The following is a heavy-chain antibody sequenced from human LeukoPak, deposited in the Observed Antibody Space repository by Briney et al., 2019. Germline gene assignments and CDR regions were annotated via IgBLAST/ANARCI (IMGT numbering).Heavy chain of an antibody. Sequence: GGSLRLSCTVSGFTFDDYAMHWARHTPGKGLEWVAGITWNRDNIGYGDSVKGRFTISRDNVKNVLYLQMDSLRPEDTALYYCAKDLSSAITSALVLDVWGQGTTVTVS. J-gene: IGHJ6*02. CDR1: GFTFDDYA. V-gene: IGHV3-9*01. CDR3: AKDLSSAITSALVLDV. CDR2: ITWNRDNI. D-gene: IGHD3-22*01.